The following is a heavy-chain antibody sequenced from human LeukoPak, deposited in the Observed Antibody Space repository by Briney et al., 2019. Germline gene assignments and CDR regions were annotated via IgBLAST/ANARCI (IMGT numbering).Heavy chain of an antibody. Sequence: PGRSLRLSCAASGFTFDDYAMHWVRQAPGKGLEWVSGISWNSGSIGYADSVKGRFTISRDNAKNSLYLQMNSLRAEDTALYYCAKDMSGGSSGYYDYWGQGTLVTVSS. CDR2: ISWNSGSI. CDR3: AKDMSGGSSGYYDY. V-gene: IGHV3-9*01. D-gene: IGHD3-22*01. J-gene: IGHJ4*02. CDR1: GFTFDDYA.